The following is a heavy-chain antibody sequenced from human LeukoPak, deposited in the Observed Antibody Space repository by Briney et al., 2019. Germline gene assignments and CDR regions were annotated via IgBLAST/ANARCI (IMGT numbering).Heavy chain of an antibody. V-gene: IGHV4-39*07. CDR2: IYYSGST. CDR1: GGSISSSSYY. CDR3: ARDSIEVDGSGSYYTIDS. D-gene: IGHD3-10*01. Sequence: SETLFLTCTVSGGSISSSSYYWGWIRQTPGKGLEWIGSIYYSGSTYYNPSLKSRVTISVNTSKNQFSLNLTSVTAADTAVYYCARDSIEVDGSGSYYTIDSWGQGTRVTVSS. J-gene: IGHJ4*02.